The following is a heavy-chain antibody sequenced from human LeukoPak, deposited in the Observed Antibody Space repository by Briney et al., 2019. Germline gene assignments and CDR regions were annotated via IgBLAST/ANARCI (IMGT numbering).Heavy chain of an antibody. J-gene: IGHJ4*02. Sequence: PSETLSLTCTVSGGSITSSTYYWGWIRQPPEKGLEWLGNIYYRGTTYYNPSLKSRVSLSVDTSNNQFSLNLKSVTAADTAIYYCARGVAVAGYNSWGQGTLVTVSS. CDR2: IYYRGTT. CDR1: GGSITSSTYY. CDR3: ARGVAVAGYNS. V-gene: IGHV4-39*07. D-gene: IGHD6-19*01.